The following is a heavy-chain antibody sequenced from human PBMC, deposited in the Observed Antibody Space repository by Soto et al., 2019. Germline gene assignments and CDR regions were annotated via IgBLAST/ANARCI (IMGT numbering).Heavy chain of an antibody. CDR2: INHSGST. CDR1: GGSFSGYY. Sequence: SETLSLTCAVYGGSFSGYYWSWIRQPPGKGLEWIGEINHSGSTNYNPSLKSQVTISVDTSKNQFSLKLSSVTAADTAVYYCARGYSNYAADYYYGMDVWGQGTTVTVSS. D-gene: IGHD4-4*01. J-gene: IGHJ6*02. V-gene: IGHV4-34*01. CDR3: ARGYSNYAADYYYGMDV.